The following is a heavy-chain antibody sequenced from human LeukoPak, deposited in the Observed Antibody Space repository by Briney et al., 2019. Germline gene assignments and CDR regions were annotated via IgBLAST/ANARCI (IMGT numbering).Heavy chain of an antibody. J-gene: IGHJ6*04. CDR2: IIPIFGTA. D-gene: IGHD3-10*01. V-gene: IGHV1-69*06. CDR1: GGTFSSYA. CDR3: ARESSLYYYGSGVYYYYGMDV. Sequence: GASVKVSCKASGGTFSSYAISWVRQAPGQGLEWMGGIIPIFGTANYAQKFQGRVTITADISTSTAYMELSSLRSEDTAVYYCARESSLYYYGSGVYYYYGMDVWGKGTTVTVSS.